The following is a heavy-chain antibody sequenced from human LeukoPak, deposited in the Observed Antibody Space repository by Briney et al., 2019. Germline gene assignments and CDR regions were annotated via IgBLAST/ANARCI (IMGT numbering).Heavy chain of an antibody. J-gene: IGHJ5*02. V-gene: IGHV4-61*01. CDR1: GASVSSGSHY. CDR3: ARSFYSSGWYTPLRWFDT. Sequence: SATLSLTCTVSGASVSSGSHYWNWIRQSPGRGLEWIGHIYYRGTTNYTPSLKSRVTISVDTSMNQFSLRLSSVTAADTAVYFCARSFYSSGWYTPLRWFDTWGQGTLVTVSS. D-gene: IGHD6-19*01. CDR2: IYYRGTT.